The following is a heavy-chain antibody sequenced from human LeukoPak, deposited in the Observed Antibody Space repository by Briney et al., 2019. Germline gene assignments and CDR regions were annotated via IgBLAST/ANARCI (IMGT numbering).Heavy chain of an antibody. D-gene: IGHD6-19*01. CDR3: ARRYSSGWYFDY. J-gene: IGHJ4*02. V-gene: IGHV4-59*01. CDR1: GGSISNYY. Sequence: LETLSLTCTVSGGSISNYYWSWIRQPPGKGLEWIGYIYYTGTTSYNPSLKSRVTISLDTSKNQFSLRLTSVTAADAAVYYCARRYSSGWYFDYWGQGTLVTVSS. CDR2: IYYTGTT.